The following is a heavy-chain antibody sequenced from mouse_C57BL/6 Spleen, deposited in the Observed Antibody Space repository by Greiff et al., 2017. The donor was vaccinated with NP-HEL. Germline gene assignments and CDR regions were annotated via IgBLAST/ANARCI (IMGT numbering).Heavy chain of an antibody. CDR2: ISDGGSYT. J-gene: IGHJ1*03. CDR3: ARVPAHYYGSSHWYFDV. Sequence: EVKLVESGGGLVKPGGSLKLSCAASGFTFSSYAMSWVRQTPEKRLEWVATISDGGSYTYYPDNVKGRFTISRDNAKNNLYLHMSHLKSEDTAMYYCARVPAHYYGSSHWYFDVWGTGTTVTVSS. CDR1: GFTFSSYA. V-gene: IGHV5-4*03. D-gene: IGHD1-1*01.